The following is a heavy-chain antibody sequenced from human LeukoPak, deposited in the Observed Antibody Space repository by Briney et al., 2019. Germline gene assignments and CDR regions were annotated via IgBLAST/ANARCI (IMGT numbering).Heavy chain of an antibody. Sequence: GGSLRLSCAASGLTFSSYWMSWVRQAPGEGLEWVANINKDGSEKYYVDSVKGRFTISRDNAKTSLYLQMISLRAEDTAVNYCARHLSGVTGYTYGRGIDYWGQGTLVTVSS. CDR2: INKDGSEK. D-gene: IGHD5-18*01. V-gene: IGHV3-7*01. CDR3: ARHLSGVTGYTYGRGIDY. CDR1: GLTFSSYW. J-gene: IGHJ4*02.